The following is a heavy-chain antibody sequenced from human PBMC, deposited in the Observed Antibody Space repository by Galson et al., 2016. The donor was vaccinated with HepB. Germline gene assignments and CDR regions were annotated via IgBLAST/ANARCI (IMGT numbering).Heavy chain of an antibody. D-gene: IGHD3-10*01. CDR1: GFTFSSYA. CDR3: ARAVHGSGSYWDK. CDR2: ISYDGSYE. V-gene: IGHV3-30*04. Sequence: SLRLSCAASGFTFSSYAMHWVRQAPGKGLERVAVISYDGSYESYAGAVKGRFTISRDNFKNTLYLHLNSLRAEETAVYYWARAVHGSGSYWDKWGQGTLVAVSS. J-gene: IGHJ4*02.